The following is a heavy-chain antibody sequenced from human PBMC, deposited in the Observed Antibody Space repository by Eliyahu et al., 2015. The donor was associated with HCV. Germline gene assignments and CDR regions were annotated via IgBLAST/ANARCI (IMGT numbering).Heavy chain of an antibody. D-gene: IGHD3-10*01. CDR3: AREARITTIQGAIITMYYFDY. CDR1: GGSISSYY. J-gene: IGHJ4*02. V-gene: IGHV4-4*07. CDR2: IYTSGST. Sequence: QVQLQESGPGLVKPSETLSLTCTVSGGSISSYYWSWIRQPAGKGLECIGRIYTSGSTNYNPSLKSRVTMSVDTSKNQFSLRLRSVTAADTAVYYCAREARITTIQGAIITMYYFDYWGQGTLVTVSS.